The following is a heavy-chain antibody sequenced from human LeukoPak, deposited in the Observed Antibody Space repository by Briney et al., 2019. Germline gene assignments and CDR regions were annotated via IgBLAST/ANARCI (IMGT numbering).Heavy chain of an antibody. CDR1: GYTLTELS. J-gene: IGHJ4*02. CDR3: ARDLLDGYSLDY. D-gene: IGHD3-22*01. CDR2: FDPEDGET. Sequence: ASVKVSCKVSGYTLTELSMHWVRQAPGKGLEWMGGFDPEDGETIYAQKFQGRVTMTEDTSTDTAYMELSRLRSDDTAVYYCARDLLDGYSLDYWGQGTLVTVSS. V-gene: IGHV1-24*01.